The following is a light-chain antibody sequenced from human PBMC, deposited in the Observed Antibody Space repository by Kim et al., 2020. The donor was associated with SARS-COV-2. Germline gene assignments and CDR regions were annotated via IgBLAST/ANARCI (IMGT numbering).Light chain of an antibody. J-gene: IGKJ2*01. CDR2: TAS. CDR1: QSISSY. CDR3: QQSYSTPYT. Sequence: SASVGDRITITCRASQSISSYLNWYQRKPGKAPNLLIYTASSLQSGVPSRFSGSGSGTDFTLTITSLHPEDFATYYCQQSYSTPYTFGQGTELEI. V-gene: IGKV1-39*01.